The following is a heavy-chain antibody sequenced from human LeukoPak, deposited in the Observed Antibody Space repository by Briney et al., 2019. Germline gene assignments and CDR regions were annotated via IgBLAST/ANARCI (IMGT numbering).Heavy chain of an antibody. J-gene: IGHJ4*02. Sequence: TSETLSLTCTVSGGPISSYYWSWIRQPPGKGLEWIGYIYYSGSTNYNPSLKSRVTISVDTSKNQFSLKLSSVTAADTAVYYCARGVSGYDFYYFDYWGQGTLVTVSS. V-gene: IGHV4-59*01. CDR3: ARGVSGYDFYYFDY. CDR2: IYYSGST. CDR1: GGPISSYY. D-gene: IGHD5-12*01.